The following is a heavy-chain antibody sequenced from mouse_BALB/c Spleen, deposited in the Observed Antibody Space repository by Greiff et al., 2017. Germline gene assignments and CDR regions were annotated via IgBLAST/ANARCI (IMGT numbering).Heavy chain of an antibody. CDR2: IWAGGST. Sequence: VKLVESGPGLVAPSQSLSITCTVSGFSLTSYGVHWVRQPPGKGLEWLGVIWAGGSTNYNSALMSRLSISKDNSKSQVFLKMNSLQTDDTAMYYCAREGGDYDVYYAMDYWGQGTSVTVSS. V-gene: IGHV2-9*02. J-gene: IGHJ4*01. CDR1: GFSLTSYG. D-gene: IGHD2-4*01. CDR3: AREGGDYDVYYAMDY.